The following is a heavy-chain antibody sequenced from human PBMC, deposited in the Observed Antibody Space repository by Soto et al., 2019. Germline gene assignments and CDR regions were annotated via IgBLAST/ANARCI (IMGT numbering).Heavy chain of an antibody. V-gene: IGHV3-74*01. CDR1: GFTFSSYW. D-gene: IGHD1-20*01. Sequence: EVQLVESGGGLVQPGGSLRLSCVASGFTFSSYWMHWDRQAPGKGLVWVSRINTDETRITYAESVKGRFTISRDNDKNTVYLQMNSPRAEDTAVYYCARGIKYYYGMDVWGQGTTVTVSS. J-gene: IGHJ6*02. CDR3: ARGIKYYYGMDV. CDR2: INTDETRI.